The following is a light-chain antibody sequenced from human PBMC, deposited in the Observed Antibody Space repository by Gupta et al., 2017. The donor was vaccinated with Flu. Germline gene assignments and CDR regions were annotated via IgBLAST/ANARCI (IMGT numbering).Light chain of an antibody. V-gene: IGLV2-14*01. CDR1: ISDIDAYNY. J-gene: IGLJ2*01. CDR2: EVS. CDR3: GSYGAVGV. Sequence: QSALTQPPALSVSPGQSLTISCTGPISDIDAYNYVSWYQPRPGKAPKLMIYEVSNRPAGVCTRVSGSRSGNTASLTISELQAEDEADYYCGSYGAVGVFGGGTKVTVL.